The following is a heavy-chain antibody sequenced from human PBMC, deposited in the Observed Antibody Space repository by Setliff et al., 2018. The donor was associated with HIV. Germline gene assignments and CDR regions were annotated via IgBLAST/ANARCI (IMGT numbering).Heavy chain of an antibody. CDR3: AREEDYNFWSGYDWFDP. Sequence: PSETLSLTCNVSGVSISTSGYYWGWIRQPPGKGLEWIGSFHSSGSTSYNPSLRSRVTISVDTSKNQFSLKLSSVTAADTAVYYCAREEDYNFWSGYDWFDPWGQGTSVTVSS. CDR1: GVSISTSGYY. CDR2: FHSSGST. D-gene: IGHD3-3*01. J-gene: IGHJ5*02. V-gene: IGHV4-39*07.